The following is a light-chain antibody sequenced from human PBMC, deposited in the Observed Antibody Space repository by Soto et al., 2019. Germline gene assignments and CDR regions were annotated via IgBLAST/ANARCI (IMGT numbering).Light chain of an antibody. J-gene: IGKJ5*01. CDR3: QQFKNYPIT. CDR2: AAS. V-gene: IGKV1-9*01. Sequence: IQLTQSPSSLSASVGDRVTFTWRASEDISSYLVWYQQKPGAAPKLLIYAASALHSGVPSRFSGSGSGTDFTLTISSLHPEDFAVYFCQQFKNYPITFGQGTRLEIK. CDR1: EDISSY.